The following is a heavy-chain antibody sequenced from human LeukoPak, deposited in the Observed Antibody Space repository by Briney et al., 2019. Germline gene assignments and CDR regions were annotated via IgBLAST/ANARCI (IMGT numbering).Heavy chain of an antibody. Sequence: GGSLRLSCAASGFTFSSYAMSWVRQAPGKGLEWVSAISGSGGSTYYADSVKGRFTISRDNSKNTLYLQMNSLRAEYTAVYYCARNFRTQLDGYSPPDHFDDWGQGSVVTVSS. CDR2: ISGSGGST. J-gene: IGHJ4*02. CDR3: ARNFRTQLDGYSPPDHFDD. CDR1: GFTFSSYA. D-gene: IGHD5-24*01. V-gene: IGHV3-23*01.